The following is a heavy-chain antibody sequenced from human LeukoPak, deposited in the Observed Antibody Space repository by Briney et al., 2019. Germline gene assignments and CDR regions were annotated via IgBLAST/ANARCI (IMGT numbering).Heavy chain of an antibody. CDR2: IIPIFGTA. Sequence: SVKVSCKASGGAFSSYAISWVRQAPGQGLEWMGGIIPIFGTANYAQKFQGRVTITADESTSTAYMELSSLRSEDTAVYYCARDQGGQGDFDYWGQGTLVTVSS. J-gene: IGHJ4*02. CDR1: GGAFSSYA. D-gene: IGHD2-15*01. CDR3: ARDQGGQGDFDY. V-gene: IGHV1-69*13.